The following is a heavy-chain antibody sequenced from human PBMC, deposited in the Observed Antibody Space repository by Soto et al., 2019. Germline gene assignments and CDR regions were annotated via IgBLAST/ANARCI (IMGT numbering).Heavy chain of an antibody. Sequence: SLRLSCEASGFTFRNYGLSWVRQAPCKGLEWLAVISHDGSVKYYADSLKGRFTISRDNSKNTLYLQMNSLRAEETAVYYCAKEGGQQLSSAFDIWGQGTMVTVSS. CDR3: AKEGGQQLSSAFDI. CDR1: GFTFRNYG. D-gene: IGHD6-13*01. CDR2: ISHDGSVK. V-gene: IGHV3-30*18. J-gene: IGHJ3*02.